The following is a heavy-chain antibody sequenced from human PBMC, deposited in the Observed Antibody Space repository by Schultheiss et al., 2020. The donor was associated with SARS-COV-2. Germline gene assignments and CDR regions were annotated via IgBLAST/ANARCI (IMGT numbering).Heavy chain of an antibody. D-gene: IGHD1-26*01. V-gene: IGHV4-34*01. CDR3: AREEKWEARGIYYYGMDV. J-gene: IGHJ6*02. CDR1: GGSFSGYY. Sequence: SQTLSLTCAVYGGSFSGYYWSWIRQPPGKGLEWIGEINHSGSTNYNPSLKSRVTISVDTSKNQFSLKLSSVTAADTAVYYCAREEKWEARGIYYYGMDVWGQGTMVTVSS. CDR2: INHSGST.